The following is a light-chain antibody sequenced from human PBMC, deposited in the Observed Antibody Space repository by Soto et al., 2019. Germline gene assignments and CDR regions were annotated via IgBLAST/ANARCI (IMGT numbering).Light chain of an antibody. J-gene: IGLJ1*01. V-gene: IGLV2-8*01. Sequence: QSALTQPPSASGSPGQSVTISCTGTSSDVGGYNYVSWFQQHPGKAPKLIIHEVNQRPSGVPDRFSGSKSGNTASLTVSGLQAEDEALYYCSSNKIGSTYDFGTGTKGTVL. CDR3: SSNKIGSTYD. CDR1: SSDVGGYNY. CDR2: EVN.